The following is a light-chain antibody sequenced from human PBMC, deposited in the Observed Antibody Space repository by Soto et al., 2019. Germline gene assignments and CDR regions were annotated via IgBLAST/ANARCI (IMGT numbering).Light chain of an antibody. V-gene: IGKV3-20*01. Sequence: ESVLTQAPGTLSLSPGERTTLSCRASQSGSGTYLAWYQQKPGQAPRLLIYDASSRATGIPDRFSGSGSGTDFTLTISRLEPEDYAVYYCQQYGSSPITFGQGTRLEIK. CDR3: QQYGSSPIT. CDR2: DAS. J-gene: IGKJ5*01. CDR1: QSGSGTY.